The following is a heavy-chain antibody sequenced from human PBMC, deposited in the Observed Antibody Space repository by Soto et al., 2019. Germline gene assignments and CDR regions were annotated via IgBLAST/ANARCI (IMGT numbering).Heavy chain of an antibody. J-gene: IGHJ3*01. CDR2: IRSNINGGTA. D-gene: IGHD3-16*01. Sequence: EVQLVDSGGGLVNPGGFLRLSCAASGLNFGDAWMTWVRQAPGKGPEWVGLIRSNINGGTADYAAPVKGRFILSRDDSKSTVYLQMNSLKTEDTAVYYCTKDRPWTFGGAIATWGQGTVVTVSS. V-gene: IGHV3-15*01. CDR1: GLNFGDAW. CDR3: TKDRPWTFGGAIAT.